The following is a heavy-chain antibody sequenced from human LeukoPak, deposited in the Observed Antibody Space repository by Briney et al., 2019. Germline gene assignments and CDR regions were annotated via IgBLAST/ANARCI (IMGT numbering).Heavy chain of an antibody. D-gene: IGHD3-10*01. J-gene: IGHJ4*02. CDR2: MNPNSGNT. Sequence: ASVKVSCKASGHTFTSYDINWVRQATGQGLEWMGWMNPNSGNTGYAQKFQGRVTMTRNTSISTAYMELSSLRSEDTAVYYCARETDGSGNFDYWGQGTLVTVSS. V-gene: IGHV1-8*01. CDR3: ARETDGSGNFDY. CDR1: GHTFTSYD.